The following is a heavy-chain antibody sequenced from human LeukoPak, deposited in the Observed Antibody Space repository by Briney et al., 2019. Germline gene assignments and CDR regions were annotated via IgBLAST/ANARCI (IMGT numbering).Heavy chain of an antibody. CDR3: ARLAAPYVGPPFFDY. Sequence: GESLQISCKGSGYSFTSYWIGWVRQMPGKGLEWMGIIYPGDSDTRYSPSFQGQVTISADKSISTAYLQWSSLKASDTAMYYCARLAAPYVGPPFFDYWGQGTLVTVSS. D-gene: IGHD2-15*01. CDR1: GYSFTSYW. CDR2: IYPGDSDT. V-gene: IGHV5-51*01. J-gene: IGHJ4*02.